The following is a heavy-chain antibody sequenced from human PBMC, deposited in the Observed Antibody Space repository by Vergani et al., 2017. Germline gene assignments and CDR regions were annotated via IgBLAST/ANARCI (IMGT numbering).Heavy chain of an antibody. CDR3: AKVCSSSWYPQPFDY. CDR1: GGSLSSGSYY. V-gene: IGHV4-61*02. J-gene: IGHJ4*02. D-gene: IGHD6-13*01. CDR2: IYTSGST. Sequence: QVQLQESGPGLVKPSQTLSLTCTVSGGSLSSGSYYWSWIGQPAGKGLEWIGRIYTSGSTNYNPSLKSRVTMSVDTSKNQFSLKLSSVTAADTAVYYCAKVCSSSWYPQPFDYWGQGTLVTVSS.